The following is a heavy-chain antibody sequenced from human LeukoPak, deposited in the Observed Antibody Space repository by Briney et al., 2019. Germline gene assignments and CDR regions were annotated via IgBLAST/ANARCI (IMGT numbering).Heavy chain of an antibody. CDR2: ISGSGSTI. V-gene: IGHV3-11*01. J-gene: IGHJ4*02. CDR3: ARDGRLWFPFDY. D-gene: IGHD5-18*01. Sequence: GGSLRLSCAAFGFAFSDYYMSWIRQAPGKGLEWVSYISGSGSTIYYADSVKGRFTISRDNAKNSLYLQMNSLRAEDTAVYYCARDGRLWFPFDYWGQGTLVTVSS. CDR1: GFAFSDYY.